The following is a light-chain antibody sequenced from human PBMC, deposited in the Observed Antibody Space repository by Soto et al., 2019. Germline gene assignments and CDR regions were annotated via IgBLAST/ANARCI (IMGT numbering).Light chain of an antibody. V-gene: IGLV1-47*01. CDR2: RNN. J-gene: IGLJ1*01. CDR1: SSNIGSNY. Sequence: QSVLTQPPSASGTPGQRVTISCSGSSSNIGSNYVYWYQQLPGTAPKLLIYRNNQRPSGVPDRFSGSKSGTSASLAISGLRSEDEFDYYCAAWDDSLSGSFVFGTGTKLTVL. CDR3: AAWDDSLSGSFV.